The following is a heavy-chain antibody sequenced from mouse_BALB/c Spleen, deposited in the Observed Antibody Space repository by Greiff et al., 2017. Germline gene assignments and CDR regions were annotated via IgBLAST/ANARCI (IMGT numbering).Heavy chain of an antibody. Sequence: VQLQQPGAELVRPGASVKLSCKASGYTFTSYWINWVKQRPGQGLEWIGNIYPSDSYTNYNQKFKDKATLTVDKSSSTAYMQLSSPTSEDSAVYYCTSAYGNYYAMDYWGQGTSVTVSS. V-gene: IGHV1-69*02. J-gene: IGHJ4*01. D-gene: IGHD2-10*02. CDR1: GYTFTSYW. CDR3: TSAYGNYYAMDY. CDR2: IYPSDSYT.